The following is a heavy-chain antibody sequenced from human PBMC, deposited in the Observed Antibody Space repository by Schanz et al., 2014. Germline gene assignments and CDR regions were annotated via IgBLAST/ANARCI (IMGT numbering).Heavy chain of an antibody. J-gene: IGHJ4*02. V-gene: IGHV3-53*01. D-gene: IGHD3-10*01. CDR2: IYIGGNT. CDR1: GFSVGNKY. CDR3: ARIGGSVFDY. Sequence: VQLVDSGGGLVKPGGSLRLSCAASGFSVGNKYMNWVRQAPGKGLEWVSFIYIGGNTYYADSVKGRFTISRDNSKNTLYLQMNSLRAEDTAVYYCARIGGSVFDYWAQGTLVTVSS.